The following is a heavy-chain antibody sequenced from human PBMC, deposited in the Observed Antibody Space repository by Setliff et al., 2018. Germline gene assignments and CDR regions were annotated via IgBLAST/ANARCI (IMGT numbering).Heavy chain of an antibody. CDR1: GGTFSYYY. D-gene: IGHD3-9*01. J-gene: IGHJ4*02. CDR3: ARAPRYFDPTGSYFDY. CDR2: INHTGST. Sequence: PSETLSLTCAASGGTFSYYYWTWIRQSPGKGLEWIGEINHTGSTKYNPPLKSRVTISVDTSKNQFSLKLNSVTAADTAVYYCARAPRYFDPTGSYFDYWGQGTLVTVSS. V-gene: IGHV4-34*01.